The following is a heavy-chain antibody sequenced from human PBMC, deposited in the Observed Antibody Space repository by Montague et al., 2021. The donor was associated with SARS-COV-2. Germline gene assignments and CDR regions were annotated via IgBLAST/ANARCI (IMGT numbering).Heavy chain of an antibody. CDR2: ISYDGSNK. CDR1: GFTFSSYA. CDR3: ARDPFYYDILTGYIYPAYYYDGMDV. V-gene: IGHV3-30-3*01. Sequence: SLRLSCAASGFTFSSYAMHWVRQAPGKGLEWVAVISYDGSNKYYADSVKGRFTISRDNSKNTLYLQMNSLRAEDTAVYYCARDPFYYDILTGYIYPAYYYDGMDVWGQGTTVTVSS. J-gene: IGHJ6*02. D-gene: IGHD3-9*01.